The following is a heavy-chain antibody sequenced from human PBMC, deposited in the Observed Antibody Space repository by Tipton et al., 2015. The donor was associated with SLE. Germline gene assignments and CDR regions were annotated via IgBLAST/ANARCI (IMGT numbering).Heavy chain of an antibody. CDR3: AREGGVDGSYFDDAFDV. Sequence: TLSLTCSVSGDSINSHYWTWIRQPPGKGLELIGYIYNSWTSDYSPSLRSRVTISVDTSKNQFSLTLMSVTAADTAVYYCAREGGVDGSYFDDAFDVWGPGTMVTVSS. CDR2: IYNSWTS. V-gene: IGHV4-59*11. J-gene: IGHJ3*01. CDR1: GDSINSHY. D-gene: IGHD1-26*01.